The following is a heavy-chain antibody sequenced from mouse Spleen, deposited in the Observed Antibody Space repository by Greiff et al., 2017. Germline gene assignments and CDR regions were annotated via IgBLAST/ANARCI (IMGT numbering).Heavy chain of an antibody. D-gene: IGHD2-4*01. CDR3: ARDDYDWYFDV. J-gene: IGHJ1*03. CDR2: ISYDGSN. CDR1: GYSITSGYY. V-gene: IGHV3-6*01. Sequence: EVKLQESGPGLVKPSQSLSLTCSVTGYSITSGYYWKWIRQLPGNKLEWMGYISYDGSNNYNPSLKNRISITRDTSKNQFFLKLNSVTTEDTATYYCARDDYDWYFDVWGTGTTVTVSS.